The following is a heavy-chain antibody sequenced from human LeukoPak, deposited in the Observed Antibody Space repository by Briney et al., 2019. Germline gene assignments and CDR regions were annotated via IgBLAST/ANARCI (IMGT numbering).Heavy chain of an antibody. CDR1: GFTFDDYA. V-gene: IGHV3-9*01. J-gene: IGHJ4*02. Sequence: GGSLRLSCAASGFTFDDYAMHWVRQAPGKGLEWVSGISWNSGSIGYADSVKGRFTISRDNAKNSLYLQMNSLRAEDTAVYYCAREGLSGFVDYWGQGTLVTVSS. D-gene: IGHD6-19*01. CDR2: ISWNSGSI. CDR3: AREGLSGFVDY.